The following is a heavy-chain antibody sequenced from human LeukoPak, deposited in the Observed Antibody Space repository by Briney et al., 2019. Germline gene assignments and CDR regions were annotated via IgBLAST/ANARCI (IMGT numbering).Heavy chain of an antibody. V-gene: IGHV4-39*07. CDR3: AREGESGPYDAFDI. Sequence: SETLSLTCTVSGGSISSSSYYWGWIRQPPGKGLEWIGSIYYSGSTYYNPSLKSRVTISVDTSKNQFSLKLSSVTAADTAVYYCAREGESGPYDAFDIWGQGTMVTVSS. J-gene: IGHJ3*02. D-gene: IGHD3-10*01. CDR2: IYYSGST. CDR1: GGSISSSSYY.